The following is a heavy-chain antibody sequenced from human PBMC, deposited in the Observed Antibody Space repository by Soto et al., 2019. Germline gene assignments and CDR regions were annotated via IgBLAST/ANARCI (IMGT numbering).Heavy chain of an antibody. CDR1: GGSISSYY. Sequence: SETLSPTCTVSGGSISSYYWSWIRQPPGKGLEWIGYIYYSGSTNYNPSLKSRVTISVDTSKNQFSLKLSSVTAADTAVYYCARDSPQGGLDYWGQGTLVTVSS. CDR2: IYYSGST. D-gene: IGHD1-26*01. V-gene: IGHV4-59*01. CDR3: ARDSPQGGLDY. J-gene: IGHJ4*02.